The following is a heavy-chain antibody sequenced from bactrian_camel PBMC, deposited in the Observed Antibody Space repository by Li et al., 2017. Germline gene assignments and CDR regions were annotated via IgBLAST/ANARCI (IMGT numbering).Heavy chain of an antibody. Sequence: HVQLVESGGGTVRAGGSLRLSCVASGYTYNNYCMGWYRQAPGREREGVAVLDSRDTPSYGDSAKGRFTISQDSAKKTLFLQMNSLKPEDTAMYYCAADYFWASRCRLWTDFGYRGRGTQVTVS. V-gene: IGHV3S53*01. J-gene: IGHJ6*01. CDR1: GYTYNNYC. CDR3: AADYFWASRCRLWTDFGY. CDR2: LDSRDTP. D-gene: IGHD1*01.